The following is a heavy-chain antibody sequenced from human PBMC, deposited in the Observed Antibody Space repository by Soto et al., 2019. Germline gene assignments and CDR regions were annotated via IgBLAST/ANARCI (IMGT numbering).Heavy chain of an antibody. D-gene: IGHD6-19*01. CDR1: GFTFSSYG. J-gene: IGHJ4*02. CDR3: AKDQGWYVLRYYFDY. CDR2: ISYDGSNK. V-gene: IGHV3-30*18. Sequence: TGGSLRLSCAASGFTFSSYGMHWVRQAPGKGLEWVAVISYDGSNKYYADSVKGRFTISRDNSKNTLYLQMNSLRAEDTAVYYCAKDQGWYVLRYYFDYWGQGTLVTVSS.